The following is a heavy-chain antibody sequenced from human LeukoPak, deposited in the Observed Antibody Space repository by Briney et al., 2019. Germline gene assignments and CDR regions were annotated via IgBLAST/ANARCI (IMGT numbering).Heavy chain of an antibody. V-gene: IGHV4-39*01. D-gene: IGHD1-26*01. CDR2: IDYSGSA. J-gene: IGHJ4*02. Sequence: SETLSLTCTVSGDSSSGDVYYWGWIRQPPGKGLEWIGNIDYSGSAYYNPSLKSRVTISVDTSKNQFSLKLSSVTAADTAVYYCARHSGSYYDFDYWGQGTLVTVSS. CDR3: ARHSGSYYDFDY. CDR1: GDSSSGDVYY.